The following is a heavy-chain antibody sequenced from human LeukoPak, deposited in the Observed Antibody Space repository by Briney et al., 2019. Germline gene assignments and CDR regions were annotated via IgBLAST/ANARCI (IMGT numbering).Heavy chain of an antibody. D-gene: IGHD2-2*01. J-gene: IGHJ6*04. CDR1: GGSFSGYY. CDR3: ARDEADIVVVPAAYTTADYYYYGMDV. V-gene: IGHV4-34*01. Sequence: PSETLSLTCAVYGGSFSGYYWSWIRQPPGKGLEWIGEINHSGSTNYNPSLKSRVTISVDTSKNQFSLKLSSVTAADTAVYYCARDEADIVVVPAAYTTADYYYYGMDVWGKGTTVTVSS. CDR2: INHSGST.